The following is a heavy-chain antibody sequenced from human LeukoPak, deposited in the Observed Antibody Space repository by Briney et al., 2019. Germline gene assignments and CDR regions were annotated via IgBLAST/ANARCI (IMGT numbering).Heavy chain of an antibody. D-gene: IGHD1-26*01. V-gene: IGHV3-23*01. Sequence: PGGSLRLSCAASGFTFSSYAMSWVRQAPGKGLEWVPAISGSGGSTYYADSVKGRFTISRDNSKNTLYLQMNSLRAEDTAVYYCAKDRSIVGATSDYWGQGTLVTVSS. CDR1: GFTFSSYA. CDR2: ISGSGGST. CDR3: AKDRSIVGATSDY. J-gene: IGHJ4*02.